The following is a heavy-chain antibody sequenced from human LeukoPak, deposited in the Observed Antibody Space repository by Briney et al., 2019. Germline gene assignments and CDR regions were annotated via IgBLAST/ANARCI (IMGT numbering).Heavy chain of an antibody. J-gene: IGHJ5*02. CDR1: GYTSTNYG. Sequence: ASVKVSCKASGYTSTNYGISWVRQAPGQGLEWMGWISINWGNTNYAQKFQGRVSMTTDTSTSTAYMELRGLRSDDTAMYYCARDVGITVADSFDPWGQGTLVTVSS. CDR3: ARDVGITVADSFDP. V-gene: IGHV1-18*01. D-gene: IGHD6-19*01. CDR2: ISINWGNT.